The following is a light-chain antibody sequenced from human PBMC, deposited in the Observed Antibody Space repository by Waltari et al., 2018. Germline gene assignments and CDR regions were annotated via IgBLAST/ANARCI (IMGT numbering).Light chain of an antibody. J-gene: IGKJ2*01. Sequence: DVVMTQSPLSLPVTLGQPASISCRSSQSLVYKDGNTYLNWFQQRPGQSPRRLIYKVSNRDSGVPDRFSGSGSATDSTLKISRVEAEDVGVYYCMQASNWPYTFGQGTKLEI. CDR2: KVS. CDR1: QSLVYKDGNTY. V-gene: IGKV2-30*01. CDR3: MQASNWPYT.